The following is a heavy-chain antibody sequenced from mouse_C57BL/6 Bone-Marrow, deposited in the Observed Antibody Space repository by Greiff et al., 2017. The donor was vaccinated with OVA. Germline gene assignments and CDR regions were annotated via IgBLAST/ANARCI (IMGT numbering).Heavy chain of an antibody. CDR2: IYPGDGDT. V-gene: IGHV1-82*01. CDR3: ARITTVGAWYFDV. J-gene: IGHJ1*03. CDR1: GYAFSSSW. D-gene: IGHD1-1*01. Sequence: QVQLKESGPELVKPGASVKISCKASGYAFSSSWMNWVKQRPGKGLEWIGRIYPGDGDTNYNGKFKGKATLTADKSSSTAYMQLSSLTSEDSAVYFCARITTVGAWYFDVWGTGTTVTVSS.